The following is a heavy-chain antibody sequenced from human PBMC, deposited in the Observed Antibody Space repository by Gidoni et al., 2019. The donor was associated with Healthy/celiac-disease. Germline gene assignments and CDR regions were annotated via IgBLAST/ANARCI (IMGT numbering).Heavy chain of an antibody. J-gene: IGHJ5*02. CDR1: EYPFTDYY. V-gene: IGHV1-2*02. D-gene: IGHD3-10*01. CDR3: ARDRDYHGSGSLEGS. CDR2: INPNSGVT. Sequence: QVQLVQSGAEVKKPGDSVKVSCKASEYPFTDYYIQWVRQAPGQGLDWMGWINPNSGVTNDAQKFQGRVTMTRDTSVTTAYMQLARLRSDDSALYYCARDRDYHGSGSLEGSWGQGTLVTVSS.